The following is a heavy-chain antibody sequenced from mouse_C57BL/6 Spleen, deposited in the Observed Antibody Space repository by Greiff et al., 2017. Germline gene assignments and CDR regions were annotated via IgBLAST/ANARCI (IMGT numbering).Heavy chain of an antibody. Sequence: QVQLKQSGAELAKPGASVKLSCKASSYTFTSYWMHWVKQRPGQGLEWIGYINPSSGYTKYNQKFKDKATLTADKSSSTAYMQLSSLTYEDSAVYYCASGVDFDYWGQGTTLTVSS. J-gene: IGHJ2*01. CDR2: INPSSGYT. D-gene: IGHD1-1*02. CDR3: ASGVDFDY. V-gene: IGHV1-7*01. CDR1: SYTFTSYW.